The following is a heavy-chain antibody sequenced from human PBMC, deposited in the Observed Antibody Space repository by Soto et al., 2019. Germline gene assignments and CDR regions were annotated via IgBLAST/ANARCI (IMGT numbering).Heavy chain of an antibody. Sequence: ASVKVSRKASGYTFTSYAMHWVRQAPGQRLEWMGWINAGNGNTKYSQKFQGRVTITRDTSASTAYMELSSLRSEDTAVYYCALRHSSGWSFDYWGQGTLVTVSS. CDR2: INAGNGNT. CDR3: ALRHSSGWSFDY. D-gene: IGHD6-19*01. V-gene: IGHV1-3*01. CDR1: GYTFTSYA. J-gene: IGHJ4*02.